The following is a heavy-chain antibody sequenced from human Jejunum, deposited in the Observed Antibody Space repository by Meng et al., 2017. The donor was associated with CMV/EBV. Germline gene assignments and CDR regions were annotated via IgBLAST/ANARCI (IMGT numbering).Heavy chain of an antibody. J-gene: IGHJ4*02. CDR3: AKEDYSNDLDY. Sequence: SGFTFSYAWMSWVRQAPGKGLEWVARIHSVSSGETRDYAAAVKGRFTISRDNSKNTVYLQMNSLRAEDTAVYYCAKEDYSNDLDYWGQGTLVTVSS. V-gene: IGHV3-15*01. CDR1: GFTFSYAW. D-gene: IGHD4-11*01. CDR2: IHSVSSGETR.